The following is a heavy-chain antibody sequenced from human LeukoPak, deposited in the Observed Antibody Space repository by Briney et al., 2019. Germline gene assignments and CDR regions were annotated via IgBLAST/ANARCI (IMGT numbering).Heavy chain of an antibody. J-gene: IGHJ3*02. Sequence: SETLSLTCTVSGGSISSYFWTWIRQPPGKGLEWIGNIHYTGSTNYNPSLKSRLTISLDTSKNQFSLKLSSVTAADTAVYYCARGKVYYDSSGYYLPDAFDIWGQGTMVTVSS. CDR2: IHYTGST. D-gene: IGHD3-22*01. CDR1: GGSISSYF. CDR3: ARGKVYYDSSGYYLPDAFDI. V-gene: IGHV4-59*01.